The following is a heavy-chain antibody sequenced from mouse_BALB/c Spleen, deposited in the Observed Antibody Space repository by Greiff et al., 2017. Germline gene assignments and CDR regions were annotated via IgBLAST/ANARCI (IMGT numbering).Heavy chain of an antibody. D-gene: IGHD2-10*02. V-gene: IGHV5-6*01. CDR2: ISSGGSYT. CDR3: ARLSMVTNLHYYAMDY. CDR1: GFTFSSYG. J-gene: IGHJ4*01. Sequence: EVQRVESGGDLVKPGGSLKLSCAASGFTFSSYGMSWVRQTPDKRLEWVATISSGGSYTYYPDSVKGRFTISRDNAKNTLYLQMSSLKSEDTAMYYCARLSMVTNLHYYAMDYWGQGTSVTVSS.